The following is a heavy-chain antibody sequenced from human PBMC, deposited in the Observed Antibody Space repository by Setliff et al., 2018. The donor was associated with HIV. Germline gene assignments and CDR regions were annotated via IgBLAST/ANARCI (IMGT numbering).Heavy chain of an antibody. D-gene: IGHD6-6*01. Sequence: GGSLRLSCAASGFTFSTYAMTWVRQAPGKGLEWVSGISETGGSTYYADSVKGRLTISRDNSKNTLYLQMNSLRAEDTAVYYCAKDRNMYSSSSRYHYYYYMDVWGKGTTVTVSS. CDR3: AKDRNMYSSSSRYHYYYYMDV. J-gene: IGHJ6*03. CDR1: GFTFSTYA. V-gene: IGHV3-23*01. CDR2: ISETGGST.